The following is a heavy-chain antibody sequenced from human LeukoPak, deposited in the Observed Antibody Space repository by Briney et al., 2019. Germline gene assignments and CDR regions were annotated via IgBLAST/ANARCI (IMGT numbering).Heavy chain of an antibody. CDR3: ASYVGIAAAGTGGAFDI. J-gene: IGHJ3*02. CDR1: GYTFTGYY. CDR2: MNPNSGGT. D-gene: IGHD6-13*01. V-gene: IGHV1-2*02. Sequence: GASVKVSCKASGYTFTGYYMHWVRQAPGQGLEWMGWMNPNSGGTNYAQKFQGRVTMTRDTSISTAYMELSRLRSDDTAVYYCASYVGIAAAGTGGAFDIWGQGTMVTVSS.